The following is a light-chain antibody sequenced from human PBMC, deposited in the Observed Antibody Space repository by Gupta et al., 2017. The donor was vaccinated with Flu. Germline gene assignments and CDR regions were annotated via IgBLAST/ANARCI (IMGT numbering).Light chain of an antibody. Sequence: QSVLTQPPSVSGAPGQRVTISCTVSSSNIGAGYDVHWYQQFPGTAPKRLIYGNSNRPSGVPDRFSGSKSGTSASLAITGLQAEDEADYYCQSYDSSLSGSVFGGGTKLTVL. CDR1: SSNIGAGYD. CDR3: QSYDSSLSGSV. J-gene: IGLJ3*02. V-gene: IGLV1-40*01. CDR2: GNS.